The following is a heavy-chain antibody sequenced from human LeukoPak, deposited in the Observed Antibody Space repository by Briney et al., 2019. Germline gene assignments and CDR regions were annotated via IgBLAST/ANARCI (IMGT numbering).Heavy chain of an antibody. D-gene: IGHD4-17*01. Sequence: GGSLRLSCAASGFTVSSNSISWVRQTPGKGQEWVSIIYSGGDTYYADSVKGRFTISRDNSKNTVYLQMNSLRAEDTAVYYCASSRTTTVTTYDYWGQGTLVTVSS. V-gene: IGHV3-53*01. CDR1: GFTVSSNS. CDR2: IYSGGDT. CDR3: ASSRTTTVTTYDY. J-gene: IGHJ4*02.